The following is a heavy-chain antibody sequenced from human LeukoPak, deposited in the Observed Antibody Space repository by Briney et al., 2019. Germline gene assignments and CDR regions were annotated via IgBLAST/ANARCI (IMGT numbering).Heavy chain of an antibody. CDR1: TGSITSGGYS. D-gene: IGHD2-21*01. J-gene: IGHJ4*02. CDR2: IHHNGNT. V-gene: IGHV4-30-2*01. Sequence: SETLSLTCTVSTGSITSGGYSWNWIRQAPGKGLEWIGYIHHNGNTYSNPSLKSRLTISIDTSKNQFSLRLTSVTAADTAVYYCARVGPYGGEWPFDYWGQGTLVTASS. CDR3: ARVGPYGGEWPFDY.